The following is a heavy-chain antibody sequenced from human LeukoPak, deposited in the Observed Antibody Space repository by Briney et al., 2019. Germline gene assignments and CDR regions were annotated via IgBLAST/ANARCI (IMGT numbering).Heavy chain of an antibody. CDR1: GFTVSSYY. V-gene: IGHV3-66*01. J-gene: IGHJ4*02. D-gene: IGHD5-12*01. CDR3: ATPGVASALGPIDY. Sequence: GGSLRLSCAASGFTVSSYYMSWVRQAPGKGLEWVADIYSGGSTYYADSVKGRFTISRDNSKNTLYHQMNSLRAEDTAVYYCATPGVASALGPIDYWGQGTLVTVSS. CDR2: IYSGGST.